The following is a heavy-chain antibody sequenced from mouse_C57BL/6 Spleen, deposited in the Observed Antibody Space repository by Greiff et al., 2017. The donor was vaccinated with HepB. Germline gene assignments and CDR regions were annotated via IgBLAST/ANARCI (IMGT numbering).Heavy chain of an antibody. CDR1: GYTFTDYY. V-gene: IGHV1-19*01. J-gene: IGHJ2*01. CDR2: INPYNGGT. D-gene: IGHD1-1*02. CDR3: ARSGGYSFDY. Sequence: EVQLQQSGPVLVKPGASVKMSCKASGYTFTDYYMNWVKQSHGKSLEWIGVINPYNGGTSYNQKFKGKATLTVDKSSSTAYMELNSLTSEDSAVYYCARSGGYSFDYWGQGTTLTVSS.